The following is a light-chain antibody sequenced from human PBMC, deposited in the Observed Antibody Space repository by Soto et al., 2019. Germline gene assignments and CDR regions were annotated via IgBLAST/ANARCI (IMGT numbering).Light chain of an antibody. CDR2: GAS. CDR1: QRFWSN. J-gene: IGKJ4*01. CDR3: QQYENRSPLT. Sequence: IEITQVPATLSVSPGGRATLSCRARQRFWSNVAWYQQKPGQAPRLLLYGASTRATGGPAKFSGSGSGTEFTLTISSLQTDDFGVYDGQQYENRSPLTFGGGTKVDIK. V-gene: IGKV3-15*01.